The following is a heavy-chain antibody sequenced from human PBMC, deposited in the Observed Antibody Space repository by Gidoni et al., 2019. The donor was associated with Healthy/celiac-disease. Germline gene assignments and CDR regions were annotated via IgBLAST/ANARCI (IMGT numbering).Heavy chain of an antibody. CDR3: AKDGKANWGSELAGGYFDY. CDR1: GFPFSSHP. V-gene: IGHV3-23*01. D-gene: IGHD7-27*01. CDR2: ISGSGGST. J-gene: IGHJ4*02. Sequence: EVQLLESGGGLVQPGGSLSLSCAASGFPFSSHPMRWVRHAPGKGLEWVSAISGSGGSTYYADSVKGRFTISRDNSKNTLYLQMNSLRAEDTAVYYCAKDGKANWGSELAGGYFDYWGQGTLVTVSS.